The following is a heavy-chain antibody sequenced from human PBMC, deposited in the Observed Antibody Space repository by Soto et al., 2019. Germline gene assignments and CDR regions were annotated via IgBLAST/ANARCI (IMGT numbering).Heavy chain of an antibody. Sequence: VQLVESGGGVVQPGRSLRLSCAASGFTFSSYGMHWVRQAPGKGLEWVAVIWYDGSNKYYADSVKGRFTISRDNSKNTLYLQMNSLRAEDTAVYYCARDLTPRSVYGMDVWGQGTTVTVSS. V-gene: IGHV3-33*01. D-gene: IGHD6-19*01. CDR1: GFTFSSYG. J-gene: IGHJ6*02. CDR3: ARDLTPRSVYGMDV. CDR2: IWYDGSNK.